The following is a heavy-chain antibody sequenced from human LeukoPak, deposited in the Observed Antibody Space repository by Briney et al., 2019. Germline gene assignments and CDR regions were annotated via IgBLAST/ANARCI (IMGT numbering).Heavy chain of an antibody. CDR3: ARGDWQYTNNWSNWFDP. Sequence: SENLSLTCTVSGGSISSGSYYWRWIRQPPGRVVEWIGRIDSSGSTKYNPSRKSIVTISVAITHNMLSLRLSSVTPPATPTSYWARGDWQYTNNWSNWFDPWGQGTLVTVSS. CDR1: GGSISSGSYY. CDR2: IDSSGST. J-gene: IGHJ5*02. D-gene: IGHD1-1*01. V-gene: IGHV4-61*02.